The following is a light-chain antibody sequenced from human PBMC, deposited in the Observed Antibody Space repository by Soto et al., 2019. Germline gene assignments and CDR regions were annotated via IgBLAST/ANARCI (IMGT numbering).Light chain of an antibody. CDR3: QQYSSNSF. CDR2: ATS. J-gene: IGKJ4*01. V-gene: IGKV1-5*01. Sequence: DIQMTQSPSTLSASVGDRVTITCRTSQSISYLAWYQQKPGKAPKLLIYATSSLESGVPSRFSGSGSGTEFTLTISSLQPDDFATYYCQQYSSNSFFGGGTKV. CDR1: QSISY.